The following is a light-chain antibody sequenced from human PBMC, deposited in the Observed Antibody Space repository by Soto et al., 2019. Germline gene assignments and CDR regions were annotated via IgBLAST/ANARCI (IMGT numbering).Light chain of an antibody. V-gene: IGLV1-51*02. CDR1: SSNVGNNY. CDR2: ETN. CDR3: ETWDTSLSAGRV. Sequence: QSVLTQPPSGSAAPGQTVTISCSGSSSNVGNNYVSWYQHLPGTAPKLLIYETNRRPAGISDRFSGSKSGTSATLGITGLQTADEADYYCETWDTSLSAGRVFGPGTKVTVL. J-gene: IGLJ1*01.